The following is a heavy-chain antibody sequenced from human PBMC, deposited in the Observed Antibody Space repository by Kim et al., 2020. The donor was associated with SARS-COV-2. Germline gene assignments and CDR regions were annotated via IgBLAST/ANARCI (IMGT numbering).Heavy chain of an antibody. CDR2: INRKGNAYAT. CDR1: GFTFSGSA. Sequence: GGSLRLSCAASGFTFSGSAVHWVRQASGKGLEWVGRINRKGNAYATAYAASVKGRFTISRDDSENMAYLQMNSLTTEDTAVYYCTNGYCSSTACYPKFDPWGQGTLVTVSS. V-gene: IGHV3-73*01. D-gene: IGHD2-2*01. CDR3: TNGYCSSTACYPKFDP. J-gene: IGHJ5*02.